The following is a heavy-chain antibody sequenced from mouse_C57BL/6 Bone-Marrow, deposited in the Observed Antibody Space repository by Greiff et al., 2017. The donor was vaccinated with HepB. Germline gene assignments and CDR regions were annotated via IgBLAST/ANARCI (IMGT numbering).Heavy chain of an antibody. V-gene: IGHV5-12*01. D-gene: IGHD2-4*01. CDR3: ARYDYAYAMDY. J-gene: IGHJ4*01. Sequence: DVKLVESGGGLVQPGGSLKLSCAASGFTFSDYYMYWVRQTPEKRLEWVAYISNGGGSTYYPDTVKGRFTISRDNAKNTLYLQMSRLKSEDTAMYYCARYDYAYAMDYWGQGTSVTVSS. CDR2: ISNGGGST. CDR1: GFTFSDYY.